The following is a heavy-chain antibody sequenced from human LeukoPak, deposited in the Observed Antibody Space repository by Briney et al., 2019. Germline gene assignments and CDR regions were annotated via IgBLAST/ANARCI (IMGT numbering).Heavy chain of an antibody. V-gene: IGHV3-66*01. CDR2: IYSGGST. CDR1: GFTVSSNY. J-gene: IGHJ6*03. CDR3: ARDFRVDGWFKVYYYYYMDV. D-gene: IGHD3-10*01. Sequence: GGSLRLSCAASGFTVSSNYMSWVRQAPGKGLEWVSVIYSGGSTYYADSVKGRFTISRDNSKNTLYLQMNSLRAEDTAVYYCARDFRVDGWFKVYYYYYMDVWGKGTTVTVSS.